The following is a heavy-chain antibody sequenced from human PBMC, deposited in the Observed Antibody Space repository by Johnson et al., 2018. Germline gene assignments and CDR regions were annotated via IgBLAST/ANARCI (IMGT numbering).Heavy chain of an antibody. CDR1: GFKFNSFG. CDR3: AARSEVAPPGAFDI. Sequence: QLVEAGPEVKKPGTTGEVSCKASGFKFNSFGVQWVRQTRGQRLEWIGWIATGNGFTNSTQKFQERRTITRDMSTSTAYMELSNLRSEDTAVYYCAARSEVAPPGAFDIWGQGTMVLVSS. CDR2: IATGNGFT. J-gene: IGHJ3*02. D-gene: IGHD3-3*01. V-gene: IGHV1-58*01.